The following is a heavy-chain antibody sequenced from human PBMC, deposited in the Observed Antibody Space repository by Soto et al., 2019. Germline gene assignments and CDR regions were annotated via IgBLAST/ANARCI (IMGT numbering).Heavy chain of an antibody. J-gene: IGHJ5*02. D-gene: IGHD2-2*01. Sequence: QLQLMQSGGEARNPGASVKVSCEASGYKFSSYAISWLRQAPGQGLEWVGLITPNSGYTNYAQRFQGRLILTTDIPSSTAYMELTSLTYDDTAMYYCATSYHTGFDPWGKGTLVSVS. CDR1: GYKFSSYA. V-gene: IGHV1-18*01. CDR3: ATSYHTGFDP. CDR2: ITPNSGYT.